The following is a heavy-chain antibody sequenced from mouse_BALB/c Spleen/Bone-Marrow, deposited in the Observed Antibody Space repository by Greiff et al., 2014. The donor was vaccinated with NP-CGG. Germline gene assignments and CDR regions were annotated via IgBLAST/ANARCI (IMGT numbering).Heavy chain of an antibody. CDR1: GFSLTNYG. V-gene: IGHV2-9*02. CDR2: IWAGGST. D-gene: IGHD4-1*02. CDR3: ASTGAGAMDY. J-gene: IGHJ4*01. Sequence: QVQLQQSGPGLVAPSQSLSITCTVSGFSLTNYGIHWVRQPPGKGLEWLGVIWAGGSTNYNSALMSRLSITKDNSKSQVFFKMNSLQTDDTAMYYCASTGAGAMDYWGQGTSVTVSS.